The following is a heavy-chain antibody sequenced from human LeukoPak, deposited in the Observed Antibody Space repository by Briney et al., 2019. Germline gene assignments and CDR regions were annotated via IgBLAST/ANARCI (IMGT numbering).Heavy chain of an antibody. CDR3: AREVVAATGDYYYYYMDV. V-gene: IGHV4-4*07. J-gene: IGHJ6*03. Sequence: SETLSFTCTVSGGSISSYYWSWIRQPAGKGLEWIGRIYTSGSTNYNPSLKSRVTMSVDTSKNQFSLKLSSVTAADTAVYYCAREVVAATGDYYYYYMDVWGKGTTVTISS. CDR1: GGSISSYY. D-gene: IGHD2-15*01. CDR2: IYTSGST.